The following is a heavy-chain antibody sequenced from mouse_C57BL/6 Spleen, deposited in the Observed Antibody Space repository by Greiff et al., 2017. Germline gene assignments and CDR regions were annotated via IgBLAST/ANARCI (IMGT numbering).Heavy chain of an antibody. V-gene: IGHV1-62-2*01. D-gene: IGHD1-1*01. Sequence: VQLQQSGAELVKPGASVKLSCKASGYTFTEYTIHWVKQRSGQGLEWIGWFYPGSGSIKYNEKFKDKATLTADKSSSTVYMELSRLTSEDSAVYFCARHEEGEIDCYGSSPYFDYWGQGTTRTVSS. J-gene: IGHJ2*01. CDR1: GYTFTEYT. CDR3: ARHEEGEIDCYGSSPYFDY. CDR2: FYPGSGSI.